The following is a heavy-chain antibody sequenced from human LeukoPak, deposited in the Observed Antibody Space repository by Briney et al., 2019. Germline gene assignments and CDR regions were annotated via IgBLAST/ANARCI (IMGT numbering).Heavy chain of an antibody. D-gene: IGHD3-22*01. CDR1: GFTFSSYA. J-gene: IGHJ4*02. CDR2: ISGSGGST. Sequence: GGSLRLSCAASGFTFSSYAMSWVRQAPGKGLEWVSAISGSGGSTYYADSVKGLFTISRDNSKNTLYLQMNSLRAEDTAVYYCAKNGITMIVVVINPYYFDYWGQGTLVTVSS. CDR3: AKNGITMIVVVINPYYFDY. V-gene: IGHV3-23*01.